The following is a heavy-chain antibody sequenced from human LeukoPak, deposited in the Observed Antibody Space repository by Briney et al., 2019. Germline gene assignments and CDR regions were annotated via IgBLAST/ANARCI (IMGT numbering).Heavy chain of an antibody. Sequence: GSSVKVSCKASGGTFSSYAISWVRQAPGYGLEWMGRIIPILGIANYAQKFQGRVTITADKSTSTAYMELSSLRSEDTAVYYCARDRGGSGSYPWYYFDYWGQGTLVTVSS. CDR3: ARDRGGSGSYPWYYFDY. CDR2: IIPILGIA. CDR1: GGTFSSYA. V-gene: IGHV1-69*04. D-gene: IGHD3-10*01. J-gene: IGHJ4*02.